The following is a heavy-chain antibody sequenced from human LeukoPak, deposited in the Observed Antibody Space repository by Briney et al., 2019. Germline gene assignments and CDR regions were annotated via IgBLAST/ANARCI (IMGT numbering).Heavy chain of an antibody. D-gene: IGHD2-15*01. CDR1: GYSFTSYW. V-gene: IGHV5-51*01. J-gene: IGHJ4*02. CDR3: ARQPPYCSGGSCYSD. Sequence: GESLQISCKGSGYSFTSYWIGWVRQMPGKGLEWMGIIYPGDSDTRYSPSFQGQVTISADKSISTAYLQWSSLKASDTAMYYCARQPPYCSGGSCYSDWGQGTLVTVSS. CDR2: IYPGDSDT.